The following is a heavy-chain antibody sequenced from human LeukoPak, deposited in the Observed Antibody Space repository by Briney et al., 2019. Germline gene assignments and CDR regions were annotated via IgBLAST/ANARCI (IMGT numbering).Heavy chain of an antibody. D-gene: IGHD3-3*01. Sequence: GGSLRLSCAASGFTFSSYSMNWVRQAPGKGLEWVSSISSSSSYIYYADSVKGRFTISRDNAKNSLYLQMNSLRAEDTAVYYCARVPNYDFWSGYYTRMAWYFDLWGRGTLVTVSS. J-gene: IGHJ2*01. CDR2: ISSSSSYI. V-gene: IGHV3-21*01. CDR1: GFTFSSYS. CDR3: ARVPNYDFWSGYYTRMAWYFDL.